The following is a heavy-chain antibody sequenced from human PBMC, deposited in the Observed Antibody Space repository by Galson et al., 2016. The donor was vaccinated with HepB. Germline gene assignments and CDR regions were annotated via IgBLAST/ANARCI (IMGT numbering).Heavy chain of an antibody. CDR3: ATIYGSGINNYWYFDL. Sequence: SVKVSCKVSGYTVTELSMHWVRQAPGKGLEWMGGFDPEEGETIYAQKFQGRVTVTEDPSTNTAYMELSSLRSEDTAVFYCATIYGSGINNYWYFDLWGRGTLVTVSS. J-gene: IGHJ2*01. V-gene: IGHV1-24*01. CDR1: GYTVTELS. D-gene: IGHD3-10*01. CDR2: FDPEEGET.